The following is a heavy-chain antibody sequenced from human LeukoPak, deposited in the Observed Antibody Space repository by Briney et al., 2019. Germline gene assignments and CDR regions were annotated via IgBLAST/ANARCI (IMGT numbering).Heavy chain of an antibody. CDR2: IYYSGST. D-gene: IGHD1-26*01. CDR3: ARTEWELRGSYYFDY. J-gene: IGHJ4*02. V-gene: IGHV4-39*07. CDR1: GGSISSSSYY. Sequence: SETLSLTCTVSGGSISSSSYYWGWIRQPPGKGLEWIGSIYYSGSTYYNPSLKSRVTISVDTSKNQFSLKLSSVTAADTAVYYCARTEWELRGSYYFDYWGQGTLVTVSS.